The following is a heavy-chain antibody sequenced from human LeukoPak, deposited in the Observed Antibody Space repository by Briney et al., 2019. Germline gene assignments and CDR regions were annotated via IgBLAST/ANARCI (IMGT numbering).Heavy chain of an antibody. Sequence: GGSLRLSCAASGFTVSSNYMSWVRQVPGKGLEWVSVIYSGGSTYYADSVKGRFTISRDNSKNTLYLQMNSLRAEDTAVYYCAGTTYYDSSGYYRTNWFDPWGQGTLVTVSS. D-gene: IGHD3-22*01. CDR1: GFTVSSNY. CDR3: AGTTYYDSSGYYRTNWFDP. J-gene: IGHJ5*02. CDR2: IYSGGST. V-gene: IGHV3-66*01.